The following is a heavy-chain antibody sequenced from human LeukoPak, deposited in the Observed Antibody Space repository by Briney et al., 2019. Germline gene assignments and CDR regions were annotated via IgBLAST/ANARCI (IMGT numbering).Heavy chain of an antibody. Sequence: GESLQISCKGSGYSFTSYWIGWVRQMPGKGLEWMGIIYPGDSDTRYSPSFQGHVTISADKSISTAYLQWSSLKASDTAMYYCARRHYYDSGGGGAFDIWGQGTMVTVSS. V-gene: IGHV5-51*01. D-gene: IGHD3-22*01. CDR3: ARRHYYDSGGGGAFDI. CDR2: IYPGDSDT. CDR1: GYSFTSYW. J-gene: IGHJ3*02.